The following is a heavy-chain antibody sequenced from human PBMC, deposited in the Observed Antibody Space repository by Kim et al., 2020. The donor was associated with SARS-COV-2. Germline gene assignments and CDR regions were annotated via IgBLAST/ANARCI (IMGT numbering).Heavy chain of an antibody. Sequence: ASVKVSCKASGYTFTGYYIHWVRQAPGQGLEWMGWTNPKSGGTNYAQNFRGRVTMTRDTSISTAYLEVSRLRSDDTAVYYCARADSIVGATGADYWGQGTLVTVSS. J-gene: IGHJ4*02. V-gene: IGHV1-2*02. CDR2: TNPKSGGT. CDR3: ARADSIVGATGADY. D-gene: IGHD1-26*01. CDR1: GYTFTGYY.